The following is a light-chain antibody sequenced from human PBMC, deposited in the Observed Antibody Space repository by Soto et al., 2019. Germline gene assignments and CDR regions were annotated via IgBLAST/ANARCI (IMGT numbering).Light chain of an antibody. CDR2: DVS. CDR1: SSDVGGYNY. V-gene: IGLV2-14*01. J-gene: IGLJ1*01. CDR3: SSYTSSSTL. Sequence: QCVLTQPASVSGSPGQSITISCTGTSSDVGGYNYVSWYQQHPGKAPKLMIYDVSNRPSGVSNRFSGSKSGNTASLTISGLQAEDEADYCCSSYTSSSTLFGTGTKVTVL.